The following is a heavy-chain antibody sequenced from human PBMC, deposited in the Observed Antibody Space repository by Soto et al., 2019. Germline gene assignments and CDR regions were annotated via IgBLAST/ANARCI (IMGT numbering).Heavy chain of an antibody. Sequence: GGFLRLSCAAFGFDFNKYAMTWVRQAPGKGLQWVSSITSNGDSTYYADSVKGRFTTSRDNSKNTLYLQMNSLRADDTAVFYCAKDSPSYTTSPFYFDSWGQGTLVTVSS. J-gene: IGHJ4*02. CDR2: ITSNGDST. CDR1: GFDFNKYA. CDR3: AKDSPSYTTSPFYFDS. D-gene: IGHD2-2*02. V-gene: IGHV3-23*01.